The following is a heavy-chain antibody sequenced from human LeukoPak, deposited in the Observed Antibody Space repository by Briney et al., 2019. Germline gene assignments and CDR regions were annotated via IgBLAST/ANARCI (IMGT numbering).Heavy chain of an antibody. J-gene: IGHJ4*02. V-gene: IGHV3-74*01. Sequence: GGSLRLSCAASGFTFSNYWMHWVRQAPGKGLVWVSRINTDGGSTTYADSVKGRFTISRDNARNSLYLQMNSLRAEDTAIYYCARAEALKFRDFDYWGQGTLVTVSS. CDR3: ARAEALKFRDFDY. CDR1: GFTFSNYW. CDR2: INTDGGST.